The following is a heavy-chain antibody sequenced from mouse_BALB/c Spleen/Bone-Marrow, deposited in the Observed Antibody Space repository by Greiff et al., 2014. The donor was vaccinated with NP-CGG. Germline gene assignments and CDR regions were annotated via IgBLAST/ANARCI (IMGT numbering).Heavy chain of an antibody. CDR1: GFTFTDYY. J-gene: IGHJ1*01. D-gene: IGHD2-1*01. V-gene: IGHV7-3*02. Sequence: EVKVEESGGGLVQPGGSLRLSCATSGFTFTDYYMSWVRQPPGKALEWLGFIRNKANGYTTEYSASVKGRFTISRDNSQSILYLRMNTLRAEDSATYYCAREGVYYGNPYWYFDVWGAGTTVTVSS. CDR2: IRNKANGYTT. CDR3: AREGVYYGNPYWYFDV.